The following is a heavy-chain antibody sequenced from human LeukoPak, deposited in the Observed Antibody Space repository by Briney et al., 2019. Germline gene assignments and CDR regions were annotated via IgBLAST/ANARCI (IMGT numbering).Heavy chain of an antibody. D-gene: IGHD2-15*01. V-gene: IGHV3-33*06. J-gene: IGHJ6*03. Sequence: GGSLRLSCAASGFTFSSYGMHWVRQAPGKGLGWVAVIWYDGSNKYYADSVKGRFTISRDNSKNTLYLQMNSLRAEDTAVYYCAKWGGGGSLNYYMDVWGKGTTVTVSS. CDR1: GFTFSSYG. CDR3: AKWGGGGSLNYYMDV. CDR2: IWYDGSNK.